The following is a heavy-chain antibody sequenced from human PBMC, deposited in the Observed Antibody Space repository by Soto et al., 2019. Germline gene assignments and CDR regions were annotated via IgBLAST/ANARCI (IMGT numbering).Heavy chain of an antibody. Sequence: SVKVSCKASGGTFSSYAISWVRQAPGQGLEWMGGIIPIFGTANYAQKFQGRVTITADESTSTAYMELSSLRSEDTAVYYCARGELGYCSGGSCYRFDYWGQGTLVTVSS. V-gene: IGHV1-69*13. J-gene: IGHJ4*02. CDR2: IIPIFGTA. CDR3: ARGELGYCSGGSCYRFDY. D-gene: IGHD2-15*01. CDR1: GGTFSSYA.